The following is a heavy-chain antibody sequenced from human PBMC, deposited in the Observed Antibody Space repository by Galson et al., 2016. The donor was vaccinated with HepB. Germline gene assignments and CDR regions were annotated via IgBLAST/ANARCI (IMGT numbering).Heavy chain of an antibody. J-gene: IGHJ4*02. CDR2: IFTSGNT. CDR3: ARDRSSSFDY. D-gene: IGHD6-13*01. Sequence: ETLSLTCSVSGGSMSSYYWNWIRQPAGEGLEWIGRIFTSGNTNYNPSLRSRVTMSVDTSKNQFSLKVNSVTAADTAVYYCARDRSSSFDYWGQGTLVTVSS. V-gene: IGHV4-4*07. CDR1: GGSMSSYY.